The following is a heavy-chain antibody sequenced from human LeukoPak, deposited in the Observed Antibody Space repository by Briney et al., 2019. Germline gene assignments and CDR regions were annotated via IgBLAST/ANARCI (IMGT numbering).Heavy chain of an antibody. V-gene: IGHV3-9*03. D-gene: IGHD3-22*01. CDR2: VSWNSATI. J-gene: IGHJ4*02. CDR3: VKAAYYDTSGRYYFDY. Sequence: VRSLRLSCAASGFTFADYAMHWVRQAPGKGWETVSGVSWNSATIGYADSVKGRFTISRDNAKNCLCLQMDSLRPEDMALYYCVKAAYYDTSGRYYFDYWGQGTLVTVSS. CDR1: GFTFADYA.